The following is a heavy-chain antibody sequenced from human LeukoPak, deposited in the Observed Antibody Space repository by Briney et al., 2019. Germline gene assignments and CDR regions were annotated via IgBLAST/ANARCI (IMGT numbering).Heavy chain of an antibody. Sequence: GGSLRLSCAASGFTFSSYWMSWVRQAPGKGLEWVANIKQDGSEKYYVGSVKGRFTISRDNAKNSLYLQMNSLRAEDTAVYYCALSPSMYYDFWSGYFDYWGQGTLVTVSS. CDR3: ALSPSMYYDFWSGYFDY. D-gene: IGHD3-3*01. CDR2: IKQDGSEK. J-gene: IGHJ4*02. V-gene: IGHV3-7*03. CDR1: GFTFSSYW.